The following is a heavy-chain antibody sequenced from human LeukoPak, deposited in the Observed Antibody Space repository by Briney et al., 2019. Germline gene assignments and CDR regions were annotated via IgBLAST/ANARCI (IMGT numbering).Heavy chain of an antibody. Sequence: GASVRLSCKASGYTFSNYHINWVRQAPGQGLEWMGWMNPNNSNNDYAQTVKGRVTITRDTSISTFYLELRSLRSDDTAVYFCARTTSFTASGYDYWGQGTLVTVSS. CDR2: MNPNNSNN. J-gene: IGHJ4*02. D-gene: IGHD6-25*01. V-gene: IGHV1-8*03. CDR1: GYTFSNYH. CDR3: ARTTSFTASGYDY.